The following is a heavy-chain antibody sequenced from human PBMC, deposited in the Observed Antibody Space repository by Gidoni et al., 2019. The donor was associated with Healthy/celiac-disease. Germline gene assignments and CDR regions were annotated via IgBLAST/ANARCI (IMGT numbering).Heavy chain of an antibody. CDR1: GGSFSGYY. CDR3: ARGSRHDSINRRRGVVFDY. D-gene: IGHD3-10*01. V-gene: IGHV4-34*01. CDR2: INHSGST. J-gene: IGHJ4*02. Sequence: QVQLQQWGAGLLKPSETLSLTCAVYGGSFSGYYWSWIRQPPGKGLEWIGEINHSGSTNYNPSLKSRVTISVDTSKNQFSLKLSSVTAADTAVYYCARGSRHDSINRRRGVVFDYWGQGTLVTVSS.